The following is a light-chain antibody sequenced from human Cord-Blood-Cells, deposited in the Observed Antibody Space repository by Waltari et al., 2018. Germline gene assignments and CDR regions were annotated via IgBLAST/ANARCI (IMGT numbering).Light chain of an antibody. CDR3: QQRYSTPYT. V-gene: IGKV1-39*01. CDR1: QSISSY. Sequence: DIQMTQSPSSLSASVGDRVTITCRASQSISSYLNWYQQKPGKAPKLLIYAASSLQSGVPSRFSGSGSGTDFTLTSSSLQPEDFATYYCQQRYSTPYTFGQGTKLEIK. J-gene: IGKJ2*01. CDR2: AAS.